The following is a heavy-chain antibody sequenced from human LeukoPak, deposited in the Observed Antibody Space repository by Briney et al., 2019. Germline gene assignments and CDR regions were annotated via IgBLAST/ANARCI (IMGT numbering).Heavy chain of an antibody. V-gene: IGHV1-46*01. CDR2: INPNSGST. CDR3: ARGSAVDCSGGNCFSSGFDI. CDR1: GYTFTGYY. J-gene: IGHJ3*02. Sequence: ASVTVSCKASGYTFTGYYIHWVRQAPGQGLEWMGIINPNSGSTIYTQEFQGSVTMTRDTSTSTVYLELSSLRSEDTALYSCARGSAVDCSGGNCFSSGFDIWGQGTMVTVSS. D-gene: IGHD2-15*01.